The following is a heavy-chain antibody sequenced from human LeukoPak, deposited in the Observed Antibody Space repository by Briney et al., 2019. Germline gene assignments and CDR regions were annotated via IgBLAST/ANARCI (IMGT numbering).Heavy chain of an antibody. Sequence: GASVKVSCKASEYTFTGYYMHWVRQAPGQGLEWMGWINPNSGGTNYAQKFQGRVTMTRDTSISTAYMELSRLRSDDTAVYYCASILRYFDWSFDYWGQGTLVTVSS. CDR2: INPNSGGT. J-gene: IGHJ4*02. V-gene: IGHV1-2*02. D-gene: IGHD3-9*01. CDR3: ASILRYFDWSFDY. CDR1: EYTFTGYY.